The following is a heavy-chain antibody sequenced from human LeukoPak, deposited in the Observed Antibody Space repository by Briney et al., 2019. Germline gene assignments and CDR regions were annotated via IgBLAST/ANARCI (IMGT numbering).Heavy chain of an antibody. D-gene: IGHD3-10*01. Sequence: TGGSLRLSCAASGFTFSSNYMSWVRQAPGKGLEWVSVIYSGGSTYYADSVKGRFTISRDNSKNTLYLQMNSLRAEDTAVYYCARDYYYGSGSYYTHADYWGQGTLVTVSS. J-gene: IGHJ4*02. CDR3: ARDYYYGSGSYYTHADY. V-gene: IGHV3-66*02. CDR1: GFTFSSNY. CDR2: IYSGGST.